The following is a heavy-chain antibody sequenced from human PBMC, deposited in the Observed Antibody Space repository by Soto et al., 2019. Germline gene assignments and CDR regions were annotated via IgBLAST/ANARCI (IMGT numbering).Heavy chain of an antibody. CDR2: IYHSGST. D-gene: IGHD4-4*01. Sequence: SETLSLTCAVSGGFISSGGYSWSWIRQPPGKGLEWIGYIYHSGSTYYNPSLKSRVTISVDRSKNQFSLKLSSVTAADTAVYYCARIDYSNHNWFDPWGQGTLVTVSS. V-gene: IGHV4-30-2*01. J-gene: IGHJ5*02. CDR1: GGFISSGGYS. CDR3: ARIDYSNHNWFDP.